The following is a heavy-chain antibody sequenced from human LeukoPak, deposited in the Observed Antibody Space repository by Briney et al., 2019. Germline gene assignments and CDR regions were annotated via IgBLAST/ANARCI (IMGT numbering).Heavy chain of an antibody. D-gene: IGHD4-23*01. V-gene: IGHV4-30-4*08. CDR3: ARGRYDYGGNSEKRYYSYYMDV. J-gene: IGHJ6*03. Sequence: SETLSLTCTVSGGSISSGDYYWSWIRQPPGKGLEWIGYIYYSGSTYYNPSLKSRVTISVDTSKNQFSLKISSVTAADKAVYSCARGRYDYGGNSEKRYYSYYMDVWGEGTTVTVSS. CDR1: GGSISSGDYY. CDR2: IYYSGST.